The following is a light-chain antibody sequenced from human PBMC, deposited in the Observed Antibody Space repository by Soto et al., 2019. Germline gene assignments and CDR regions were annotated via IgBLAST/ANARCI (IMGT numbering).Light chain of an antibody. V-gene: IGKV1-5*03. J-gene: IGKJ1*01. CDR3: QQYQTFWT. CDR2: KAS. CDR1: QSVSFW. Sequence: DIQMTQSPYSLSASVGDRVTITCRASQSVSFWLAWYQQKPGKAPKLLIYKASTLESGVPSRFSGGGFGTEFTLTISSLQPDDYATYYCQQYQTFWTFGQGTKVDIK.